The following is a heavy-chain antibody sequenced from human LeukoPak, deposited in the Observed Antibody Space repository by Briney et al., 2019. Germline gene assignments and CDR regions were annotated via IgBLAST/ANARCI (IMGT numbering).Heavy chain of an antibody. Sequence: SGGSLRLSCAASGFTVSSNYMSWVRQAPGKGLEWVAVIWYDGSNKYYADSVKGRFTISRDNSKNTLYLQMNSLRAEDTAVYYCARDKDATTVTPDAFDIWGQGTMVTVSS. CDR2: IWYDGSNK. CDR3: ARDKDATTVTPDAFDI. J-gene: IGHJ3*02. CDR1: GFTVSSNY. D-gene: IGHD4-17*01. V-gene: IGHV3-33*08.